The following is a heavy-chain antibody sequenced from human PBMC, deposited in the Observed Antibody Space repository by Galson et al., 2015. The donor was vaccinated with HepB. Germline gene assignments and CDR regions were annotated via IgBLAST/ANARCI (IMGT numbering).Heavy chain of an antibody. D-gene: IGHD3-10*01. CDR1: GGTFSSYA. V-gene: IGHV1-69*13. CDR2: IIPIFGTA. J-gene: IGHJ3*02. CDR3: ARVLFVASGVRGAFDI. Sequence: SVKVSCKASGGTFSSYAISWVRQAPGQGLEWMGGIIPIFGTANYAQKFQGRVTITADESTSTAYMELSSLRSEDTAVYYCARVLFVASGVRGAFDIWGQGTMVTVSS.